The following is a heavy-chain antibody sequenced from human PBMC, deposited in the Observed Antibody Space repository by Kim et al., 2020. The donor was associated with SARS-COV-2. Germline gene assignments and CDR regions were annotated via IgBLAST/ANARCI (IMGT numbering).Heavy chain of an antibody. V-gene: IGHV4-34*01. CDR3: VRGPTGDYRRYAHYYYGMDV. J-gene: IGHJ6*01. D-gene: IGHD2-2*01. CDR1: GGSFSGYF. CDR2: IHHNGKS. Sequence: SETLSLTCAVYGGSFSGYFWNWIRQTPDKRLEWIGEIHHNGKSNFNPSLKSRVSISVDTSKNQFSLRLTSLTVADSAVYYCVRGPTGDYRRYAHYYYGMDVWGRGTKVTVSS.